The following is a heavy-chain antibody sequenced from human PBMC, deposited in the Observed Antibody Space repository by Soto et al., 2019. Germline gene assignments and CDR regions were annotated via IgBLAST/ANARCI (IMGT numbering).Heavy chain of an antibody. CDR2: ISGSGGST. CDR3: AKATTMIVVVITNFDY. V-gene: IGHV3-23*01. Sequence: GGSLSLSCTASGFTFSSYAMSWVRQAPGKGLEWVSAISGSGGSTYYADSVKGRFTISRDNSKNTLYLQMNSLRAEDTAVYYCAKATTMIVVVITNFDYWGQGTLVTVSS. J-gene: IGHJ4*02. CDR1: GFTFSSYA. D-gene: IGHD3-22*01.